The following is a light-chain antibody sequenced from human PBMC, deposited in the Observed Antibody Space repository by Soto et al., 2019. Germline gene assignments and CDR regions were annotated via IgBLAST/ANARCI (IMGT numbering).Light chain of an antibody. Sequence: IQMTQSPSSLCASXGDRVTITXXASQSISSYLNWYQQKPGKAPKLLIYAASSLQSGVPSRFSGSGSGTDFTLTISSLQPEDFATYYCQQSYSTLLTFGGGTKVDIK. J-gene: IGKJ4*01. CDR1: QSISSY. V-gene: IGKV1-39*01. CDR3: QQSYSTLLT. CDR2: AAS.